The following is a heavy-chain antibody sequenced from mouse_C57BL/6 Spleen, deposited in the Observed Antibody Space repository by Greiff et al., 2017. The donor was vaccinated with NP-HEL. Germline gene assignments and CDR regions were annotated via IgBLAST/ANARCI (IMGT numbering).Heavy chain of an antibody. V-gene: IGHV3-6*01. CDR2: ISYDGSN. CDR1: GYSITSGYY. J-gene: IGHJ3*01. D-gene: IGHD1-1*01. CDR3: ARSDYGSSYVLFAY. Sequence: EVKLQESGPGLVKPSQSLSLTCSVTGYSITSGYYWNWIRQFPGNKLEWMGYISYDGSNNYNPSLKNRISITRDTSKNQFFLKLNSVTTEDTATYYCARSDYGSSYVLFAYWGQGTLVTVSA.